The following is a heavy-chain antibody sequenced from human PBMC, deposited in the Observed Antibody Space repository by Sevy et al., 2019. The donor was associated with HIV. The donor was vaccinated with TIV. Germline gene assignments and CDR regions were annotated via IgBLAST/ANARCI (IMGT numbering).Heavy chain of an antibody. D-gene: IGHD2-2*01. V-gene: IGHV3-30*18. J-gene: IGHJ6*02. CDR3: ANGYCSSTSCTSDYYYYGMDV. Sequence: GGSLRLSCAASGFTFSSYGMHWVRQAPGKGLEWVAVISYDGSNKYYADSVKGLFTISKDNSKKTLFLQMNSLGAADTAGYYCANGYCSSTSCTSDYYYYGMDVWGQGTTVTVSS. CDR2: ISYDGSNK. CDR1: GFTFSSYG.